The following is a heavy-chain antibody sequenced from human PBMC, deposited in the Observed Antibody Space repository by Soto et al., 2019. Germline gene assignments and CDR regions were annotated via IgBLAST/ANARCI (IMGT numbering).Heavy chain of an antibody. CDR1: GGTFSSYA. D-gene: IGHD2-8*01. CDR2: IIPIFVTA. Sequence: QVQLVQSGAEVKKPGSSVKVSCKASGGTFSSYAISWVRQAPGQGLEWMGGIIPIFVTANYAQKSQGRVTITADDSTSTAYMELSSMRSEDTAVYYCARGPRCHVLYYFDYWGQGTLVTVSS. V-gene: IGHV1-69*01. J-gene: IGHJ4*02. CDR3: ARGPRCHVLYYFDY.